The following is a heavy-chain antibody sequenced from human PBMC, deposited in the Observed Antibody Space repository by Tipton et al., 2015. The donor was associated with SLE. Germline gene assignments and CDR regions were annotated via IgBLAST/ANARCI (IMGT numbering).Heavy chain of an antibody. D-gene: IGHD1-26*01. J-gene: IGHJ2*01. CDR1: GGSISGYY. Sequence: LRLSCTVSGGSISGYYWRWIRQPPGKGLEWIGNIHYIGGTNHNSSLKSRVTISLDTSKNQISLKLTSVNDADTAVYYCARVGGSVDWNFDLWGRGALISVSS. CDR2: IHYIGGT. CDR3: ARVGGSVDWNFDL. V-gene: IGHV4-59*08.